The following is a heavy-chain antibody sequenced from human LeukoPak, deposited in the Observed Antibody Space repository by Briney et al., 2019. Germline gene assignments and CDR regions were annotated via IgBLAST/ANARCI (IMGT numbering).Heavy chain of an antibody. J-gene: IGHJ4*02. Sequence: GGSLRLSCAASGFTFSSYSMNWVRQAPGKGLEWVLSISSSSSYIYYADSVKGRFTISRDNAKNSLYLQMNSLRAEDTAVYYCARGGSASGAPSSFDYWGQGTMVTVSS. D-gene: IGHD1-26*01. CDR2: ISSSSSYI. CDR1: GFTFSSYS. V-gene: IGHV3-21*01. CDR3: ARGGSASGAPSSFDY.